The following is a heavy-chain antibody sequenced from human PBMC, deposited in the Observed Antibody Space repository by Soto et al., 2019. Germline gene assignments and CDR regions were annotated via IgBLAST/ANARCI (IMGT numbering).Heavy chain of an antibody. CDR2: VNPGDSDT. CDR1: GYSFTDHW. Sequence: GESLKISCKGSGYSFTDHWIGWVRQMPGKGLEWMGIVNPGDSDTRYSPSFQGQVIFSVDKSISAAYLQWSSLKAPDTAMYFCARLEAGIGWPYDFDYWGQGTLVTVSS. J-gene: IGHJ4*02. CDR3: ARLEAGIGWPYDFDY. D-gene: IGHD6-19*01. V-gene: IGHV5-51*01.